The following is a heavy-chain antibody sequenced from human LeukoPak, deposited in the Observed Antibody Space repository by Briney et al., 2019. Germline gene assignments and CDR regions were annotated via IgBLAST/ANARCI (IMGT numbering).Heavy chain of an antibody. CDR1: GYTFTSYG. J-gene: IGHJ4*02. V-gene: IGHV1-18*01. CDR2: ISAYNGNT. CDR3: ARDLLAAAARGLFDY. Sequence: ASVKVSCKASGYTFTSYGISWVRQAPGQGLEWMGWISAYNGNTNYAQKLQGRVTMTTDTSTSTAYMELRSLRSDDTAVYYCARDLLAAAARGLFDYWGQGTLVTVSS. D-gene: IGHD6-13*01.